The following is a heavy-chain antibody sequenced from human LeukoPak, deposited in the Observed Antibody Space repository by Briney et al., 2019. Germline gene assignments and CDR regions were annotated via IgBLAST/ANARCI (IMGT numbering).Heavy chain of an antibody. CDR1: GFTVSNNY. J-gene: IGHJ4*02. Sequence: GGSLRLSCAASGFTVSNNYMRWVRQAPGKGLEWVANINQDGSAKYYVDSVKDRFTISRDNAKNSLYLQMNSLRAEDTGVYYCAREGVPGATAHHYDYWGQGSLVTVSS. CDR3: AREGVPGATAHHYDY. CDR2: INQDGSAK. V-gene: IGHV3-7*01. D-gene: IGHD1-26*01.